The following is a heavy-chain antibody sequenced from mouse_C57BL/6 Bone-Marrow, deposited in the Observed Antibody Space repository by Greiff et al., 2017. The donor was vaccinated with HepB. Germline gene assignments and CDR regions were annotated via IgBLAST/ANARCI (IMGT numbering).Heavy chain of an antibody. CDR2: IYPGDGDT. CDR3: ARRVDYYAMDY. J-gene: IGHJ4*01. D-gene: IGHD1-1*01. Sequence: QVQLQQSGAELVKPGASVKISCKASGYAFSSYWMNWVKQRPGKGLEWIGQIYPGDGDTNYNGKFKGKATLTADKSSSTAYMQLISLTSEDSAVYVCARRVDYYAMDYWGQGTSVTVSS. CDR1: GYAFSSYW. V-gene: IGHV1-80*01.